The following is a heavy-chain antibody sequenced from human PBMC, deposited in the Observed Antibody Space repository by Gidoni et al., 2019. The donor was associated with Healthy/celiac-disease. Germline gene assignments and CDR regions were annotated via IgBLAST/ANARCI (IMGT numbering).Heavy chain of an antibody. D-gene: IGHD2-15*01. CDR2: ISSSSSYI. Sequence: EVQLVESGGGLVKPGGSLRLSCAASGFTFSSYSMNWVRQAPGKGLEWVSSISSSSSYIYYADSVKGRFTISRDNAKNSLYLQMNSLRAEDTAVYYCARDLKTVVVAVPPPYYYYGMDAWGQGTTVTVSS. CDR3: ARDLKTVVVAVPPPYYYYGMDA. V-gene: IGHV3-21*01. CDR1: GFTFSSYS. J-gene: IGHJ6*02.